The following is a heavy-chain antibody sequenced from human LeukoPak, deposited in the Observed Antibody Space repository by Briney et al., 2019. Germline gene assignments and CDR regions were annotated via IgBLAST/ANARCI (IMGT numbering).Heavy chain of an antibody. CDR1: GFTVSRNY. D-gene: IGHD2-15*01. Sequence: PGGSLRLFCAASGFTVSRNYMSWARLAPGKGLEWVSIISSGGATHYADSVEGRSTISRDISKNTLYLQMNSLRAEDTAIYYCATRGLSGYYYGMDVWGQGTTVTVSS. CDR3: ATRGLSGYYYGMDV. CDR2: ISSGGAT. J-gene: IGHJ6*02. V-gene: IGHV3-66*01.